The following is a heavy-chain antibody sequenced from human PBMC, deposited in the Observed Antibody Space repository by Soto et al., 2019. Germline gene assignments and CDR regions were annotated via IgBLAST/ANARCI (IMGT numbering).Heavy chain of an antibody. V-gene: IGHV3-23*01. CDR1: GFTFSNYA. J-gene: IGHJ4*02. CDR3: ASGGSDSNDAWDS. CDR2: LSSSGVST. D-gene: IGHD4-4*01. Sequence: EVQLLESGGGLVQPGGSLRLSCAASGFTFSNYAMSWVRQSPGKGLEWVSALSSSGVSTYYADSVKGRFTISRDNSQKMVSLQMNSLRAEDTAISYWASGGSDSNDAWDSWGQGTLVTVSS.